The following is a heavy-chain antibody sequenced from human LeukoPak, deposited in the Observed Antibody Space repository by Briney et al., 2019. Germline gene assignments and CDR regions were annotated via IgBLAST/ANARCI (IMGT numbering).Heavy chain of an antibody. D-gene: IGHD3-10*01. V-gene: IGHV3-48*03. CDR1: GFTFSGSA. CDR3: ARARSLLFMDV. J-gene: IGHJ6*03. Sequence: PGGALRLCCAASGFTFSGSAMHWGRQAPGKGLEWVSYITTSGSTIYYADSVKGRFTVSRDNAKNALYLQMNSLGAEDPAVYYCARARSLLFMDVWGTGTTVTISS. CDR2: ITTSGSTI.